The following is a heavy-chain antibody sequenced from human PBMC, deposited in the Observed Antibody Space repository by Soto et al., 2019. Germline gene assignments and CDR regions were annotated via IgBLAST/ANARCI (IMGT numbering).Heavy chain of an antibody. V-gene: IGHV1-46*01. CDR2: TDPSDVST. Sequence: GTSVKFSCKASGYSLTSYSMHWVRQAPGQGLEWMGITDPSDVSTNYGQKFQGRVTMTSDTSTSKVYMEVSSLRAEYTAIYYCARSYVTSRPIDFWGQGTLVTVS. D-gene: IGHD3-10*02. CDR3: ARSYVTSRPIDF. CDR1: GYSLTSYS. J-gene: IGHJ4*02.